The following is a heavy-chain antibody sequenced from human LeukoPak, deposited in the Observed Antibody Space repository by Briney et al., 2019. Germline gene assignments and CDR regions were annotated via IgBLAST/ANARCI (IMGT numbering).Heavy chain of an antibody. J-gene: IGHJ4*02. Sequence: GGFLRLSCAASGFTFSHYGFHWVRQAPGKGLEWVAVIWSDGSNKYYGNSVKGRFIIYRDDSQKTVYLQMNSLRAEDTAVYYCARDAQRGFDYSNSLKFWGQGALVTVSS. D-gene: IGHD4-11*01. CDR2: IWSDGSNK. CDR1: GFTFSHYG. V-gene: IGHV3-33*01. CDR3: ARDAQRGFDYSNSLKF.